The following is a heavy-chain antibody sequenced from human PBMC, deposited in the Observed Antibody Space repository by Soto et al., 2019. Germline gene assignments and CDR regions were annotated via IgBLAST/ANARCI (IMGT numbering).Heavy chain of an antibody. D-gene: IGHD3-3*01. V-gene: IGHV4-4*02. CDR2: IYHSGST. J-gene: IGHJ6*02. CDR1: GGSISSSNW. CDR3: ASLFSYDSLDV. Sequence: SETLSLTCAVSGGSISSSNWWSWLRQPPGKGLEWIGRIYHSGSTYYSPSLKSRVTMSVDTSKSQFSLKLSSVTAADTAVYYGASLFSYDSLDVWGQGTTVTV.